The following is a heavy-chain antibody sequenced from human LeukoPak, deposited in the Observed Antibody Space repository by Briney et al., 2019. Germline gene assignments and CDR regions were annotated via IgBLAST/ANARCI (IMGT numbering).Heavy chain of an antibody. CDR2: INHSGST. J-gene: IGHJ4*02. V-gene: IGHV4-34*01. CDR3: ARQSGNYPYYFDD. Sequence: SETLSLTCAVYGGSFSGYYWSWIRQPPGKGLEWIGEINHSGSTNYNPSLKSRVTISVDTSKNQFSLKLSSVTAADTAVYYCARQSGNYPYYFDDWGQGIMVTVSS. CDR1: GGSFSGYY. D-gene: IGHD1-26*01.